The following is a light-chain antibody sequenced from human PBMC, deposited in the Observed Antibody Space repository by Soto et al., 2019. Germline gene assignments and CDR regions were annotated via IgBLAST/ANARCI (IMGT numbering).Light chain of an antibody. CDR2: AAS. J-gene: IGKJ4*01. V-gene: IGKV1-39*01. Sequence: IQMTQSPSSLSASVLDIVTITFLASQSITTYLNWYRQKPGKAPKLLIYAASSLQSGVPSRFSGSGSETEFTLSISSLQPEDFATYFCQQIYSAPLTFGGGTKVDIK. CDR1: QSITTY. CDR3: QQIYSAPLT.